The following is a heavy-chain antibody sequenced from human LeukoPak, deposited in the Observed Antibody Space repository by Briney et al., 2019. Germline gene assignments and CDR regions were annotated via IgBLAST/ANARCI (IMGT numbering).Heavy chain of an antibody. CDR1: AFTFSGSS. CDR3: TVAGDFDY. V-gene: IGHV3-73*01. D-gene: IGHD6-19*01. Sequence: PGGSLRLSCAASAFTFSGSSIHWVRQASGKGLEWVGRIRRKAKRYAQEYAASVKGRLTTSRDDSKNTAYLQMNSMKTADTAVYYCTVAGDFDYWGQGTLVTVSS. CDR2: IRRKAKRYAQ. J-gene: IGHJ4*02.